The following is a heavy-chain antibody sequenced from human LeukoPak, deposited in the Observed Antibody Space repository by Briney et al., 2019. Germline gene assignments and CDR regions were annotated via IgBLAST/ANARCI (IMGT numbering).Heavy chain of an antibody. CDR2: ISGNGGNT. Sequence: PGGSLRLSCAASGFAFDDNAMNWVRQAPGEGLEWVSLISGNGGNTYYADSVKGRFTISRDNSKNSLYLQMNSLRTEDTALYYCAKRGGYCTTTSCPSAFDSWGQGTLVTVSS. CDR3: AKRGGYCTTTSCPSAFDS. V-gene: IGHV3-43*02. CDR1: GFAFDDNA. J-gene: IGHJ4*02. D-gene: IGHD2-2*01.